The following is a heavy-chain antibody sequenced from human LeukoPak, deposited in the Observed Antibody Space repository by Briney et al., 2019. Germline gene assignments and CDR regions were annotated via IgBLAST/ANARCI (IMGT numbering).Heavy chain of an antibody. CDR3: ARSWYSYYYYGMDV. D-gene: IGHD6-13*01. CDR1: GYTFTSYA. V-gene: IGHV1-3*01. J-gene: IGHJ6*02. Sequence: ASVNVSFKASGYTFTSYAMHWVRQAPGQRREWMGWINAGNGNTKYSQKFQGRVTITRDTSASTAYMELSSLRSEDTAVYYCARSWYSYYYYGMDVWGQGTTVTVSS. CDR2: INAGNGNT.